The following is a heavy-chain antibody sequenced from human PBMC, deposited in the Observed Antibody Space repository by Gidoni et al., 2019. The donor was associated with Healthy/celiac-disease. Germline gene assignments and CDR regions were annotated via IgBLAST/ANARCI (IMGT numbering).Heavy chain of an antibody. CDR1: GFTFSSYW. D-gene: IGHD5-12*01. V-gene: IGHV3-7*01. CDR2: IKKDGSEK. CDR3: LASDYYYGMDV. Sequence: EVQLVESGGGLVQPGGSLRLSWSASGFTFSSYWMSWVRQATGKGMEWVANIKKDGSEKYYVDSVKGRFTISRDNAKNSLYLQMNSLRAEDTAVYYCLASDYYYGMDVWGQGTTVTVSS. J-gene: IGHJ6*02.